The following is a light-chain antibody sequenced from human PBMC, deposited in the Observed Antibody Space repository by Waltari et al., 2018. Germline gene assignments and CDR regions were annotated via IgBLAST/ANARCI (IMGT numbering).Light chain of an antibody. CDR1: PTLSNS. J-gene: IGKJ2*01. CDR3: HQSRSLPDS. V-gene: IGKV1-39*01. CDR2: GAF. Sequence: DIQMTQSPSSLSASVGDRVTITCRASPTLSNSLNWYQQKPGEAPKLLIHGAFSLQSGVPSRVSGSGSGTDFTLTIRSLQPEDFATYYCHQSRSLPDSFGQGTKLEI.